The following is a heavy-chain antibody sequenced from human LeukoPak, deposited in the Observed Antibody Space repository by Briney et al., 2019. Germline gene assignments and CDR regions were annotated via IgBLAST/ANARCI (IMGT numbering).Heavy chain of an antibody. CDR1: GFTFSSYA. V-gene: IGHV3-7*01. Sequence: GGSLRLSCAASGFTFSSYAMSWVRQAPGKGLEWLATTTRDGSGKEYVDSVRGRFTISRDNAKNSIYLQMNTLSAEDTAVYFCVTEFWYRFDYWGQGLLVTVSS. CDR2: TTRDGSGK. J-gene: IGHJ4*02. D-gene: IGHD3-3*01. CDR3: VTEFWYRFDY.